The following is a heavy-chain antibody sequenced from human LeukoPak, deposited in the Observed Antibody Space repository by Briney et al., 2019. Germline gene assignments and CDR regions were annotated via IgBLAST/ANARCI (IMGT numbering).Heavy chain of an antibody. Sequence: GASVKVSCKASGYTFTSYDINWVRQATGQGLEWMGWMNPNSGNTGYAQKFQGRVTITRNTSISTAYMELSSLRSEDTAVYYCAXGLAYCGGDCYSAGYMDVWGKGTTVTVSS. CDR3: AXGLAYCGGDCYSAGYMDV. CDR1: GYTFTSYD. D-gene: IGHD2-21*02. CDR2: MNPNSGNT. V-gene: IGHV1-8*03. J-gene: IGHJ6*03.